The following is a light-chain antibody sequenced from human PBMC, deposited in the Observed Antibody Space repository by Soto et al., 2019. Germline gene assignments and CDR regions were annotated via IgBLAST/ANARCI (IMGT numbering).Light chain of an antibody. CDR1: SSDVGGYNY. J-gene: IGLJ1*01. CDR2: EVT. Sequence: HSSLSQPPSASGSPGQSVTISCTGTSSDVGGYNYVAWYQQHPGKAPKVLIYEVTKRPSGVPDRFSGSKSGNTASLTISGLQAEDEADYYCCSYRSGSSPYYVFGTGTKATVL. CDR3: CSYRSGSSPYYV. V-gene: IGLV2-8*01.